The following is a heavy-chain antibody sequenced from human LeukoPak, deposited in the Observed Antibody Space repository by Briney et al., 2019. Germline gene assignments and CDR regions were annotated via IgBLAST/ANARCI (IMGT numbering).Heavy chain of an antibody. J-gene: IGHJ4*02. Sequence: SVKVSCTASGGTFSSYAISWVRQAPGQGLEWMGRIIPILGIANYAQKFQGRVTITADKSTSTAYMELSSLRSGDTAVYYCARDQVDRYLDYWGQGTLVTVSS. CDR1: GGTFSSYA. CDR3: ARDQVDRYLDY. CDR2: IIPILGIA. V-gene: IGHV1-69*04. D-gene: IGHD3-9*01.